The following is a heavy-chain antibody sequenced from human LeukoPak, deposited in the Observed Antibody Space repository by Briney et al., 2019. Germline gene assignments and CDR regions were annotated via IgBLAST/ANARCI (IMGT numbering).Heavy chain of an antibody. CDR2: ISGSGAST. D-gene: IGHD5-12*01. Sequence: GGSLRLSCAASGFTFSSYAMSWVRQAPGKGLEWVSAISGSGASTYYADSVKGRLTISRDNSKNTLYLQMNSLRAEDAAVYYCAKTALRGEGAFDIWGQGTMVTVSS. V-gene: IGHV3-23*01. CDR3: AKTALRGEGAFDI. J-gene: IGHJ3*02. CDR1: GFTFSSYA.